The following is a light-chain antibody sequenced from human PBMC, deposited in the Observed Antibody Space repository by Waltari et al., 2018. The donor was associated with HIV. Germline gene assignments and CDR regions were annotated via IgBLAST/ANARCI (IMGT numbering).Light chain of an antibody. CDR3: QQSHSVSFT. CDR1: QDIKTE. CDR2: AAS. J-gene: IGKJ4*01. Sequence: DIQMTQSPSSLSASPGDTITITCRTSQDIKTELNWYQQKPGTAPKLLVYAASGFQSGVPARISGSGSGTDFTLTINTLQPDDSATYFCQQSHSVSFTFGAGTKVDVK. V-gene: IGKV1-39*01.